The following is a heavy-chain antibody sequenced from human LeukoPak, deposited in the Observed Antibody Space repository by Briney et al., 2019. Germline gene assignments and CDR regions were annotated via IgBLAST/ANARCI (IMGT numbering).Heavy chain of an antibody. Sequence: HPGGSLRLSCAASGFTFSSYGMSWVRQAPGKGLEWVSAISGSGGSTYYADSVKGRFTISRDNAKNSLYLQMNSLRAEDTAVYYCARHVDTAMVYYYYYYMDVWGKGTTVTVSS. CDR3: ARHVDTAMVYYYYYYMDV. CDR1: GFTFSSYG. J-gene: IGHJ6*03. CDR2: ISGSGGST. D-gene: IGHD5-18*01. V-gene: IGHV3-23*01.